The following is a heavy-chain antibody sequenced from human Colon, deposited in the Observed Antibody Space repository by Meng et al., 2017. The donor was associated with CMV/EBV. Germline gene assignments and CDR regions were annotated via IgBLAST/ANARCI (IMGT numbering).Heavy chain of an antibody. D-gene: IGHD2-15*01. CDR1: GYTFGSYG. V-gene: IGHV3-7*03. CDR2: IKQDGSEK. J-gene: IGHJ4*02. Sequence: GGSLRLSCAAFGYTFGSYGIHWVRQAPGKGLEWVANIKQDGSEKYYVDSVKGRFTISRDNAKNSLYLQMNSLRAEDTAIYYCARDGVVVLGATRDWGQGTLVTVSS. CDR3: ARDGVVVLGATRD.